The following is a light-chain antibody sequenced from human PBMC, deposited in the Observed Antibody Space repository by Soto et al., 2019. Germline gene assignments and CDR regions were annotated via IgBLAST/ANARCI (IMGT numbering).Light chain of an antibody. Sequence: ELVMTQSPATLSVSPGEGATLSCRASQGIDSTLAWYQQKPCQTPRLLIYDTSIRATGVPATFRGSASGTEFTLTITSLQSEEFAVYYCEHYANWPLTFGGGTRVESK. V-gene: IGKV3-15*01. CDR3: EHYANWPLT. CDR1: QGIDST. CDR2: DTS. J-gene: IGKJ4*01.